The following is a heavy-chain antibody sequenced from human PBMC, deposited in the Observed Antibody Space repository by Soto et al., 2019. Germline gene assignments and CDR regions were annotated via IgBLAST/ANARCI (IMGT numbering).Heavy chain of an antibody. Sequence: SETLSLTCTVSGGSISSGDYYWSWIRQPPGKGLEWIGYIYYSGSTYYNPSLKSRVTISVDTSKNQFSLKLSSVTAADTAVYYCARDTMYYYGSGVEQFPRYYYGMDVWGQGTTVTVSS. CDR2: IYYSGST. D-gene: IGHD3-10*01. J-gene: IGHJ6*02. CDR3: ARDTMYYYGSGVEQFPRYYYGMDV. CDR1: GGSISSGDYY. V-gene: IGHV4-30-4*01.